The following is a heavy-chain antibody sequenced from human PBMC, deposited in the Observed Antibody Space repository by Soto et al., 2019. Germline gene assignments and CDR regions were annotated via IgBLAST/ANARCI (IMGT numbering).Heavy chain of an antibody. D-gene: IGHD3-9*01. CDR2: INPNSGGT. CDR3: ARGDFDWLPLDY. J-gene: IGHJ4*02. V-gene: IGHV1-2*04. Sequence: ASVKVSCKASGYTFTSYAMHWVRQAPGQRLEWMGWINPNSGGTNYAQKFQGWVTMTRDTSTSTAYMELSRLRSDDTAVYYCARGDFDWLPLDYWGQGTLVTVSS. CDR1: GYTFTSYA.